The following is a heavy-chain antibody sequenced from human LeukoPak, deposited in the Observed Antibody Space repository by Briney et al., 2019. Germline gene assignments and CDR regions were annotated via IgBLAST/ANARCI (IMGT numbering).Heavy chain of an antibody. V-gene: IGHV5-51*01. D-gene: IGHD2-2*02. Sequence: GESLKISCEASGYTFINYSIGWVRQMPGKGLEWMGIIFPGDSDTRYSPSFQGQVTISADKSISTAYLQWSSLKASDTAIYYCARRSRYCTTASCYTVFDYWGQGTLVTVSS. CDR2: IFPGDSDT. J-gene: IGHJ4*02. CDR3: ARRSRYCTTASCYTVFDY. CDR1: GYTFINYS.